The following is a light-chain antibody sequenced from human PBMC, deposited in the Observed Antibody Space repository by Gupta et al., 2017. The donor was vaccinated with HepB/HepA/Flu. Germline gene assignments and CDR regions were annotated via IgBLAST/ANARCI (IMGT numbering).Light chain of an antibody. CDR2: QDS. V-gene: IGLV3-1*01. CDR1: KLGDKY. J-gene: IGLJ2*01. Sequence: SYELTQPPSVSVSPGQTASITCSGDKLGDKYACWYQQKPGQSPVLVIYQDSKRPSGIPERFSGSNSGNTATLPISGTQAMDEADDYCQAWDSSTIVVFGGGTKLTVL. CDR3: QAWDSSTIVV.